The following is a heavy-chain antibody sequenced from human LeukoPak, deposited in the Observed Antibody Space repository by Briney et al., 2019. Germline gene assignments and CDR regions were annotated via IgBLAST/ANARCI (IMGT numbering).Heavy chain of an antibody. Sequence: GGSLRLSCAASGFTFSSYAMSWVRQAPGKGLEWVSAISGSGGSTYYADSVKGRFTISRDNSKDTLYLQMNSLRAEDTAVYYCAKELGEKLDSSSWYGSFDYWGQGTLVTVSS. J-gene: IGHJ4*02. CDR2: ISGSGGST. V-gene: IGHV3-23*01. D-gene: IGHD6-13*01. CDR3: AKELGEKLDSSSWYGSFDY. CDR1: GFTFSSYA.